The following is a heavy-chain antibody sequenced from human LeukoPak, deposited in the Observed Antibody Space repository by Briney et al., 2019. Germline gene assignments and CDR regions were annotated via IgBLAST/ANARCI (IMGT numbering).Heavy chain of an antibody. CDR3: ASHSSKKVVPAAMPVH. Sequence: GGSLRLSCVASGFTFSSYSMNWVRQAPGKGLEWVSSISSSSSYIYYADSVKGRFTISRDNAKNSLYLQMNSLRAEDTAVYYCASHSSKKVVPAAMPVHWGQGTLVTVSS. V-gene: IGHV3-21*01. CDR1: GFTFSSYS. D-gene: IGHD2-2*01. CDR2: ISSSSSYI. J-gene: IGHJ4*02.